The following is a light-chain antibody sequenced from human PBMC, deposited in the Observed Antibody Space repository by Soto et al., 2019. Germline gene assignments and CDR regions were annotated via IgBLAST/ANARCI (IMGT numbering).Light chain of an antibody. Sequence: EIELTQSPATLSVSLGDRATLSCRASQSVSSILAWYQQKPGQAPRLLIYAASTRATGIPARFSGSGSGTEFTLTISSLQSEDFAVYYCQQYNNWPPYTFGQGTKLEIK. J-gene: IGKJ2*01. V-gene: IGKV3-15*01. CDR2: AAS. CDR1: QSVSSI. CDR3: QQYNNWPPYT.